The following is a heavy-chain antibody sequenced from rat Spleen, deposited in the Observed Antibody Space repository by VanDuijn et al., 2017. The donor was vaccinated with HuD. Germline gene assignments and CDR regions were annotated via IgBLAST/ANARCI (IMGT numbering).Heavy chain of an antibody. D-gene: IGHD1-10*01. Sequence: EVQLVESGGGLVQPGRSMKLSCAASGFTFSNYDMAWVRQAPKKGLEWVATINYHGSSTNFRDSVKGRFTISRDNAKSTLCLQMDSLRSEDTATYHCARREQLGGYLDYWGQGVMVTVSS. CDR3: ARREQLGGYLDY. V-gene: IGHV5-7*01. CDR2: INYHGSST. J-gene: IGHJ2*01. CDR1: GFTFSNYD.